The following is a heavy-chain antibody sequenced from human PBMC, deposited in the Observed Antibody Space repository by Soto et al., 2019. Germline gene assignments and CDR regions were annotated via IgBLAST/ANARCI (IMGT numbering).Heavy chain of an antibody. CDR3: ARDPMYYDILTGMATLYYFDY. D-gene: IGHD3-9*01. J-gene: IGHJ4*02. Sequence: QVQLVESGGGVVQPGRSLRLSCAASGFTFSSYGMHWVRQAPGKGLEWVAVIWYDGSNKYYADSVKGRFTISRDNSKNPLYLQMNSLRAEDTAVYYCARDPMYYDILTGMATLYYFDYWGQGTLVTVSS. CDR1: GFTFSSYG. V-gene: IGHV3-33*01. CDR2: IWYDGSNK.